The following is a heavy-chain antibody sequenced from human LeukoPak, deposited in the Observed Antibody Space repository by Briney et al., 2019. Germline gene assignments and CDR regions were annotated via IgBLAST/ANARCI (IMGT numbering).Heavy chain of an antibody. Sequence: DSVKVSCKASGYTFTSYGISWVRQAPGQGLELMGWISAYNGNTNYAQKLQGRVTMTTDTSTSTAYMELRSLRSDDTAVYYCARVVGEWELLPFDYWGQGTLVTVSS. V-gene: IGHV1-18*01. J-gene: IGHJ4*02. CDR1: GYTFTSYG. CDR2: ISAYNGNT. CDR3: ARVVGEWELLPFDY. D-gene: IGHD1-26*01.